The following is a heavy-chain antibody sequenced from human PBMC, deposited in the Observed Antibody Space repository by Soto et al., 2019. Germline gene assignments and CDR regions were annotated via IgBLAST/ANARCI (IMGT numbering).Heavy chain of an antibody. CDR2: MNPNSGDT. Sequence: QVQLVQSGAEVKKPGASVKVSCKASGYTFSDHDINWVRQASGQGPEWLGWMNPNSGDTGYAQNFQGRVTMTRDSSKRTASLELSNLRSEDTAVYYCARVGGNWHDYYFDYWGQGTLVTVSS. V-gene: IGHV1-8*01. J-gene: IGHJ4*02. D-gene: IGHD1-1*01. CDR3: ARVGGNWHDYYFDY. CDR1: GYTFSDHD.